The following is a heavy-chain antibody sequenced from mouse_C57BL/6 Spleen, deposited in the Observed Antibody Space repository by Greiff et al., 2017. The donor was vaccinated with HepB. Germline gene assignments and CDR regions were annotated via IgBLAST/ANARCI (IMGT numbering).Heavy chain of an antibody. CDR1: GYSFTGYF. CDR2: INPYNGDT. J-gene: IGHJ4*01. V-gene: IGHV1-37*01. D-gene: IGHD1-1*01. CDR3: ARSRMRDSYGSSYGSAMDY. Sequence: EVQLVESGPELVKPGASVKISCKASGYSFTGYFMNWVKQSHGKSLEWIGRINPYNGDTFYNQKFKGKATLTVDKSSSTAHMELLSLTSEDFAVYYCARSRMRDSYGSSYGSAMDYWGQGTSVTVSS.